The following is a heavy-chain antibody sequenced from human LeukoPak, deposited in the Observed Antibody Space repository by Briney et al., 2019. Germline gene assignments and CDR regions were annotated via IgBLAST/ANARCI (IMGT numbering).Heavy chain of an antibody. V-gene: IGHV3-21*01. CDR3: VRDADGGNSWFDS. J-gene: IGHJ5*01. CDR2: ICSSNGDI. CDR1: GFVFSTHS. D-gene: IGHD4-23*01. Sequence: GGSLRLSCAASGFVFSTHSMNWGRQAPGKGLEWVSWICSSNGDIYYADSVRGRFTISRDDAKKSLYRQMNSLRAEDTAVYYCVRDADGGNSWFDSWGQGTLVTVSS.